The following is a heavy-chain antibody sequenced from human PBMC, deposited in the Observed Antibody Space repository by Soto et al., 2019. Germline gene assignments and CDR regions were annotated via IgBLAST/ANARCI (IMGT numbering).Heavy chain of an antibody. CDR1: GFTFSSYS. CDR2: ISTSSRTI. D-gene: IGHD2-15*01. V-gene: IGHV3-48*01. CDR3: ARLYCSGGSCYSGDAFDI. Sequence: PGGSLRLSCAASGFTFSSYSMNWVRQAPGKGLERVSHISTSSRTIYYADSVKGRFTISRDNAKNSLYLQMNSLRAEDTAVYYCARLYCSGGSCYSGDAFDIWGQGTMVTVSS. J-gene: IGHJ3*02.